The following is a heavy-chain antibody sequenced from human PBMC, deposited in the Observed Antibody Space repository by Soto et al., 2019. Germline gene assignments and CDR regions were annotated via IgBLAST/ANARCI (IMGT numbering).Heavy chain of an antibody. CDR1: GGSVSSGGYY. CDR3: ARAGGGYSYGTFDY. CDR2: IYYSGST. V-gene: IGHV4-61*08. J-gene: IGHJ4*02. D-gene: IGHD5-18*01. Sequence: SETLSLTCTVSGGSVSSGGYYWSWIRQPPGKGLEWIGYIYYSGSTNYNPSLKSRVTISVDTSKNQFSLKLSSVTAADTAVYYCARAGGGYSYGTFDYWGQGTLVTVSS.